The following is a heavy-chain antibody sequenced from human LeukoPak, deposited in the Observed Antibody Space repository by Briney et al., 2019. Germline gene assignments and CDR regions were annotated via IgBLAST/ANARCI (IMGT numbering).Heavy chain of an antibody. V-gene: IGHV4-4*02. CDR3: ARSPDCGGGSCYSIWYFDL. CDR2: IYHSGST. J-gene: IGHJ2*01. Sequence: SETLSLTCAVSGGSIISSNWWSWVRQPPGKGLEWIGEIYHSGSTNYNPSLKSRVTISVDKSKNQFSLKLSSVTAADTTVYYCARSPDCGGGSCYSIWYFDLWGRGTLVTVSS. D-gene: IGHD2-15*01. CDR1: GGSIISSNW.